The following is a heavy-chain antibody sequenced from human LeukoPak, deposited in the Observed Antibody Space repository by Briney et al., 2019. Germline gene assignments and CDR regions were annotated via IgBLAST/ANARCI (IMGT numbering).Heavy chain of an antibody. CDR3: ARGGGHYYYDSSGYYFDY. CDR2: IIPIFGTA. CDR1: GGTFSSYA. J-gene: IGHJ4*02. V-gene: IGHV1-69*13. Sequence: SVKVSCKASGGTFSSYAISWVRQAPGQGLEWMGGIIPIFGTANYAQKFQDRVTITADESTSTAYMELRSLRSDDTAVYYCARGGGHYYYDSSGYYFDYWGQGTLVTVSS. D-gene: IGHD3-22*01.